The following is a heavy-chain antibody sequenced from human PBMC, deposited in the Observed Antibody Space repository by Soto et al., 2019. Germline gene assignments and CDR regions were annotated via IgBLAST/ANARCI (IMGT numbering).Heavy chain of an antibody. CDR3: ARGNYQTPYYDFWSGPGTPDWFDP. D-gene: IGHD3-3*01. Sequence: SETLSLTCAVYGGSFSGYYWSWIRQPPGKGLEWIGEINHSGSTNYNPSLKSRVTISVDTSKNQFSLKLSSVTAADTAVYYCARGNYQTPYYDFWSGPGTPDWFDPWGQGTLVTVSS. J-gene: IGHJ5*02. CDR1: GGSFSGYY. CDR2: INHSGST. V-gene: IGHV4-34*01.